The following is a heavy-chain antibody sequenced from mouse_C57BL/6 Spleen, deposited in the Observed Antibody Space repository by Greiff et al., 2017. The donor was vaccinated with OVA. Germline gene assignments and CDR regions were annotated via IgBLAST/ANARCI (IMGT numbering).Heavy chain of an antibody. J-gene: IGHJ3*01. CDR2: IWSGGST. Sequence: QVQLQQSGPGLVQPSQSLSITCTVSGFSLTSYGVHWVRQSPGKGLEWLGVIWSGGSTDYNAAFISRLSISKDNSKSQVFFKMNSLQADDTARYYCARSGNYEAWFAYWGQGTLVTVSA. V-gene: IGHV2-2*01. CDR3: ARSGNYEAWFAY. D-gene: IGHD2-1*01. CDR1: GFSLTSYG.